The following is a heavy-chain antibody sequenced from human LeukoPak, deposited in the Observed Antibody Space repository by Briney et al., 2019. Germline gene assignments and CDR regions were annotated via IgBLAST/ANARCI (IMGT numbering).Heavy chain of an antibody. CDR1: GFTFSSYA. CDR2: ISGSGNST. V-gene: IGHV3-23*01. J-gene: IGHJ4*02. Sequence: PGRSLRLSCTASGFTFSSYAMSWVRQAPGKGLEWVSGISGSGNSTYYVDFVKGRFTISRDNSRNTLYLQMNSLRAEDTAVYYCAKPKGISPDYWGQGTLVTVSS. CDR3: AKPKGISPDY. D-gene: IGHD2-15*01.